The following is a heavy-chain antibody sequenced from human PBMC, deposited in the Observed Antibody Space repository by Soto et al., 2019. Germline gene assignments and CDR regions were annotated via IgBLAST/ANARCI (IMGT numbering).Heavy chain of an antibody. D-gene: IGHD6-6*01. CDR1: GFTVSSNY. V-gene: IGHV3-53*01. CDR3: ARGEYSSSYYGMDV. Sequence: GGSLRLSCAASGFTVSSNYMSWVRQAPGKGLEWVSVIYSGGSTYYADSVKGRFTISRDNSKNTLYLQMNSLRAEDTAVYYCARGEYSSSYYGMDVWGQGTTVTVSS. CDR2: IYSGGST. J-gene: IGHJ6*02.